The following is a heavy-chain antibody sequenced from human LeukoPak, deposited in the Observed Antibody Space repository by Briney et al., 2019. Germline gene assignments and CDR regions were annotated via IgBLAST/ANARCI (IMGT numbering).Heavy chain of an antibody. V-gene: IGHV3-23*01. D-gene: IGHD3-16*01. CDR2: IIDSGEST. CDR1: GFTFSCYA. J-gene: IGHJ6*03. CDR3: AKLGGQELHNYYVAV. Sequence: GSLRLSCAASGFTFSCYAMSLVRQAPGEGLEWVSGIIDSGESTYYANFAKGRFTISRDNSNNTLYLQMNSLRAEDTAVYYCAKLGGQELHNYYVAVCGKGTTVAVSS.